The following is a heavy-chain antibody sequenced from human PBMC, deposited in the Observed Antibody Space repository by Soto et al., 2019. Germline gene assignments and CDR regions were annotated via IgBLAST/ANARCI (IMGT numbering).Heavy chain of an antibody. CDR2: IDTSGNT. Sequence: PSETLSLTCSVSGGSISTYYCNWIRQPAGKGLEWIGRIDTSGNTNYSPSLKSRVTLSFDTSKNQFSLKLSSVTAADTAVYYCATNYAYYYYYGMDVWGQGTTVTVSS. CDR1: GGSISTYY. CDR3: ATNYAYYYYYGMDV. V-gene: IGHV4-4*07. J-gene: IGHJ6*02. D-gene: IGHD4-4*01.